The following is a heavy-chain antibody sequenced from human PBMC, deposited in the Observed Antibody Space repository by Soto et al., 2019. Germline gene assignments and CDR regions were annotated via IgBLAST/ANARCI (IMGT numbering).Heavy chain of an antibody. V-gene: IGHV3-30-3*01. D-gene: IGHD1-26*01. CDR1: GFTFSSYA. CDR2: ISYDGSNK. CDR3: ARDYAELLGCYYYYGMDV. J-gene: IGHJ6*02. Sequence: PGGSLRLSCAASGFTFSSYAMHWVRQAPGKGLEWVAVISYDGSNKYYADSVKGRFTISRDNSKNTLYLQMNSLRAEDTAVYYCARDYAELLGCYYYYGMDVWGQGTTVTVSS.